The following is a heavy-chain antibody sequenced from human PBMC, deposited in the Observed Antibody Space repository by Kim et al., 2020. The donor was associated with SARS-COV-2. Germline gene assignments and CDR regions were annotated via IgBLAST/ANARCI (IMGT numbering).Heavy chain of an antibody. CDR2: IYSGGST. CDR3: ARDSGSYLEPDY. V-gene: IGHV3-53*01. J-gene: IGHJ4*02. Sequence: GGSLRLSCAASGFTVSSNYMSWVRQAPGKGLEWVSVIYSGGSTYYADSVKGRFTISRNNSKNTLYLQMNSLRAENTAVYYCARDSGSYLEPDYWGQGTLVTVSS. CDR1: GFTVSSNY. D-gene: IGHD1-26*01.